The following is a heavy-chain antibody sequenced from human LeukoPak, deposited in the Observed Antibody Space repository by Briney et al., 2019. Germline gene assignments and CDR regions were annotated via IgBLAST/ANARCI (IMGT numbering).Heavy chain of an antibody. J-gene: IGHJ3*02. CDR1: GYSISSGYY. CDR3: ARSDGYGLVGI. CDR2: IYYSGST. Sequence: SETLSLTCSVSGYSISSGYYWGWIRQPPGKGLEWIGSIYYSGSTYYNPSLKSRVTISVDTSKNQFSLKLSSVTAADTAVYYCARSDGYGLVGIWGQGTMVTVSS. D-gene: IGHD3-10*01. V-gene: IGHV4-38-2*02.